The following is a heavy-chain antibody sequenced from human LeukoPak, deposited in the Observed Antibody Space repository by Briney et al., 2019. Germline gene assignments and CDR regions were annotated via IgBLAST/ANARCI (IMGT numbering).Heavy chain of an antibody. Sequence: PGGSLRLSCAASGFTFSSYSMNWVRLAPGKGLEWVSSISSSSSYIYHADSVKGRFTISRDNAKNSLYLQMSSLRVEDSAVYYCARDVTEADYWGQGILVTVSS. V-gene: IGHV3-21*01. CDR1: GFTFSSYS. CDR2: ISSSSSYI. D-gene: IGHD2-21*02. J-gene: IGHJ4*02. CDR3: ARDVTEADY.